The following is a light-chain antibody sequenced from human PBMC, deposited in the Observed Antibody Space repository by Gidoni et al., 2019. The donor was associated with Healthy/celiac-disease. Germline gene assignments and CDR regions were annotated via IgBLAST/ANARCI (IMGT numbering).Light chain of an antibody. CDR2: GAYGAS. V-gene: IGKV3-20*01. Sequence: EIVLTTSPGTLSLSPGERATLSCRASQSVRNGYLAWYQQKPGQAPRLLVYGAYGASTRATGIPDRFSGSGSRTDFTLTISRLEPEDSAVYYCQQYGSLVTFXGXTKVEIK. CDR1: QSVRNGY. CDR3: QQYGSLVT. J-gene: IGKJ4*01.